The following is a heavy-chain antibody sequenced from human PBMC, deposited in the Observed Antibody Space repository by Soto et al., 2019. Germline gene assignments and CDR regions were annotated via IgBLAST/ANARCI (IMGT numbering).Heavy chain of an antibody. V-gene: IGHV3-30-3*01. D-gene: IGHD2-15*01. CDR3: ARAGCDGGSCYTLVGLRYGMDV. J-gene: IGHJ6*02. CDR1: GFTFSSYA. CDR2: ISYDGSNK. Sequence: QVQLVESGGGVVQPGRSLRLSCAASGFTFSSYAMHWVRQAPGKGLEWVAVISYDGSNKYYADSVKGRFTISRDKSKNTLYLQRNSLRAEDTAVYYCARAGCDGGSCYTLVGLRYGMDVWGQGTTVTVSS.